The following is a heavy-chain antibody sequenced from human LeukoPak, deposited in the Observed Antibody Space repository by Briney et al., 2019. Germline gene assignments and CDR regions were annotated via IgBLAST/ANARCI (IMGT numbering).Heavy chain of an antibody. CDR1: GGSTSAYY. J-gene: IGHJ5*02. D-gene: IGHD3-3*01. Sequence: SETLSLTCTVSGGSTSAYYLSWIRQPPGKGLEGIGFIYTTGTTHYNRSLESRATMAVDTSKNQFFLTLTSVTAADTAVYFCARHGDFWSGRSWFDPWGQGTLVTVSS. V-gene: IGHV4-4*09. CDR3: ARHGDFWSGRSWFDP. CDR2: IYTTGTT.